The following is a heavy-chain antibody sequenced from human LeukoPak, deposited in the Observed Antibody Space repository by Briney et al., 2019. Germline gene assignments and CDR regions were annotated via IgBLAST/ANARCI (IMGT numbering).Heavy chain of an antibody. CDR3: ARAAPGYCSSIRCYEYGMDV. V-gene: IGHV4-30-4*08. Sequence: SETLSLTCTVSGGSISSSSYYWGWIRQPPGKGLEWIGYIDKSGTTYYNPSLRSRLFISVDTSRNLFSLMLTSGAAADTAVYYCARAAPGYCSSIRCYEYGMDVWGQGTAVTVSS. J-gene: IGHJ6*02. D-gene: IGHD2-2*01. CDR1: GGSISSSSYY. CDR2: IDKSGTT.